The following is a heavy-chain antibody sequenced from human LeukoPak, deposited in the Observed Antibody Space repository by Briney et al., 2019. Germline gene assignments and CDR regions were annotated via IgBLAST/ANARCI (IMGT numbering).Heavy chain of an antibody. Sequence: GGSLRLSCAASGFTFSNYNMNWVRQAPGKGLEWVSYISSSSGIIYYADSVKGRFTISGDNAKNSLYLQMDSLRVEDTAVYYCATDFNKGFDPWGQGTLVTVSS. CDR1: GFTFSNYN. V-gene: IGHV3-48*04. CDR3: ATDFNKGFDP. J-gene: IGHJ5*02. CDR2: ISSSSGII. D-gene: IGHD1/OR15-1a*01.